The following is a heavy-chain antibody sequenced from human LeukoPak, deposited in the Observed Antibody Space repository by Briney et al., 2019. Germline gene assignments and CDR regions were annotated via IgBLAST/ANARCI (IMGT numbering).Heavy chain of an antibody. D-gene: IGHD4-23*01. J-gene: IGHJ4*02. CDR2: INPNSGGT. CDR3: ARGYGGNSVDY. V-gene: IGHV1-2*02. CDR1: GYTFTDYY. Sequence: GASVKVSCKASGYTFTDYYIHWVRQAPGQGLEWMGWINPNSGGTNYAQEFQGRVTMTRDTSISTAYMEVSRPRSDDTAIYYCARGYGGNSVDYWGQGALVTVSS.